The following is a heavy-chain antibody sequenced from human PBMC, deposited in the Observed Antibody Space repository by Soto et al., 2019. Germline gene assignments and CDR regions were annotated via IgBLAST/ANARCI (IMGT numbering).Heavy chain of an antibody. D-gene: IGHD5-18*01. J-gene: IGHJ4*02. CDR3: ARLLAPSPRYRYGYGLVSYYFEY. Sequence: GVSLKISWSGAWYSFTSYCIGWVRQMPGKGLEWMGSIYPGDSDTRYSPSFQGQVTISADKSISTAYLQWSSLKASDTAMYYCARLLAPSPRYRYGYGLVSYYFEYWGQGTLVTVSS. CDR1: WYSFTSYC. CDR2: IYPGDSDT. V-gene: IGHV5-51*01.